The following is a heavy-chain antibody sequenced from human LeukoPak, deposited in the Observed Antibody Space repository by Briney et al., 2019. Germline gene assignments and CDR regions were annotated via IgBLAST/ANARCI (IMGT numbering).Heavy chain of an antibody. CDR3: ARGGKIALAGTRSPQYFQH. CDR1: GFTFSSYG. J-gene: IGHJ1*01. CDR2: IRYDGSNK. V-gene: IGHV3-30*02. D-gene: IGHD6-19*01. Sequence: GGSLRLSCAASGFTFSSYGMHWVRQAPGKGLEWVAFIRYDGSNKYYADSVKGRFTISRDNSKNTLYLQMNSLRPEDTAVYYCARGGKIALAGTRSPQYFQHWGQGTLVTVSS.